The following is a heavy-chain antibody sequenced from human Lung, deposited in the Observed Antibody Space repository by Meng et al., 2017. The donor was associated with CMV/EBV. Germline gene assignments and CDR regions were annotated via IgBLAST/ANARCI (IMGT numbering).Heavy chain of an antibody. Sequence: SVNVSXKASGYTLTGYYIHWVRQAPGQGLEWMGWITPNSGGTNYAQQLQGRVTMTRDTSISTAYMELSRLRSDDTAVYYCARGPFYYYGMDVWGQGTTVTVSS. CDR1: GYTLTGYY. CDR2: ITPNSGGT. J-gene: IGHJ6*02. CDR3: ARGPFYYYGMDV. D-gene: IGHD3-10*01. V-gene: IGHV1-2*02.